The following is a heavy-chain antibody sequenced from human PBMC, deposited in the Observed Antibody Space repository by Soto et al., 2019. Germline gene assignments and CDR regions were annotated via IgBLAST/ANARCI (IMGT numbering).Heavy chain of an antibody. CDR3: AKAGRYYYDSSGYLGPA. CDR2: ISGSGGST. Sequence: GGSLGLSCAASGFTFSSYARSWVRQAPGKGLEWVSAISGSGGSTYYADSVKGRFTISRDNSKNTLYLQMNSLRAEDTAVYYCAKAGRYYYDSSGYLGPAWGPGTLVTVSS. CDR1: GFTFSSYA. V-gene: IGHV3-23*01. D-gene: IGHD3-22*01. J-gene: IGHJ5*02.